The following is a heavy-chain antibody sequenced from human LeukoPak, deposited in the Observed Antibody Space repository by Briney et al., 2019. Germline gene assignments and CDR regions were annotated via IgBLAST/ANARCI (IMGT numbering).Heavy chain of an antibody. J-gene: IGHJ3*02. Sequence: GGSLRLSCAASGFAHSSNYMSWIRQAPGKGLEWVSVIYSGGSTYYADSVKGRFTISRDNAQNSLFLQLNSLRAEDTAVYYCARDPYSSGWYKDAFDIWGQGTMVTVSS. D-gene: IGHD6-19*01. CDR1: GFAHSSNY. CDR2: IYSGGST. CDR3: ARDPYSSGWYKDAFDI. V-gene: IGHV3-53*01.